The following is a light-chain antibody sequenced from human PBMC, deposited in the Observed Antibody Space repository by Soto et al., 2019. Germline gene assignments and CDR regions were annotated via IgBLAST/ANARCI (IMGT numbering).Light chain of an antibody. J-gene: IGKJ1*01. CDR3: QQCGTSWR. CDR1: QSVSIRH. V-gene: IGKV3-20*01. Sequence: IVLTQSPGTLPLSPGEGATLSCRTSQSVSIRHLAWYQQRPGQAPRLLIYATSDRATGTPDRFSGSGSGTDFTLTITNLEPEDFAVYYCQQCGTSWRFGQRTKVEI. CDR2: ATS.